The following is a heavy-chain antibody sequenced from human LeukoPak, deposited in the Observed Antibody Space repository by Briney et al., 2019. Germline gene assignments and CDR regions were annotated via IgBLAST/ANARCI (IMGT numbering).Heavy chain of an antibody. Sequence: ASVRVSCKTSGYTYTGYDIYWVRQATGQGLEWMGWMNPNTGDTGYAQKFQGRVTMTRNSSIDTAYMELSGLRSGDTAVYYCPRGSRSGISRDYWGQGTLLTVSS. D-gene: IGHD1-26*01. CDR2: MNPNTGDT. CDR3: PRGSRSGISRDY. V-gene: IGHV1-8*01. CDR1: GYTYTGYD. J-gene: IGHJ4*02.